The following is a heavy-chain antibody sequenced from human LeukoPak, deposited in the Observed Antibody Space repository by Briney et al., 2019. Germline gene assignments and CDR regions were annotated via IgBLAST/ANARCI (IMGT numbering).Heavy chain of an antibody. CDR2: ASSSGRHM. D-gene: IGHD6-25*01. V-gene: IGHV3-21*01. CDR3: VRGLAALPGYHFDY. J-gene: IGHJ4*01. Sequence: GGYLTLSCAASRFTFSTYIMNWVRQPPGKGLEWVSSASSSGRHMFYAEPVKGPFTISRHAANNSLYLQMHSLRAGDTAMYFCVRGLAALPGYHFDYWGQGTLVTVSS. CDR1: RFTFSTYI.